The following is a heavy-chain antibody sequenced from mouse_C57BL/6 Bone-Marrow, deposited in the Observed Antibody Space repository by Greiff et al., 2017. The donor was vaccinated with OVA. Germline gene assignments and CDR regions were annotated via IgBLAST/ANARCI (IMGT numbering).Heavy chain of an antibody. J-gene: IGHJ3*01. Sequence: VQLQQSGAELARPGASVKLSCKASGYTFTSYGISWVKQRTGPGLEWIGEIYPRSGNTYYNEKFKGKATLTAGKYSSTAYMERRSLTSEDSAVYFCARGRGAWFAYWGQGTLVTVTA. CDR3: ARGRGAWFAY. V-gene: IGHV1-81*01. CDR1: GYTFTSYG. CDR2: IYPRSGNT.